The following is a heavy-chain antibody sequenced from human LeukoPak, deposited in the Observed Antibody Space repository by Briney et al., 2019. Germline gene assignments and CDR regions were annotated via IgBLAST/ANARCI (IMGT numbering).Heavy chain of an antibody. D-gene: IGHD6-13*01. CDR1: GGSFSGYY. CDR3: AREQQLGLNWFDP. J-gene: IGHJ5*02. V-gene: IGHV4-34*01. Sequence: PSETLSLTCAVYGGSFSGYYWSWIRQPPGKGLEWIGEINHSGSTNYNPSLKSRVTISVDTSKNQFSLKLSSVTAADTAVYYCAREQQLGLNWFDPWGQGTLVTVSS. CDR2: INHSGST.